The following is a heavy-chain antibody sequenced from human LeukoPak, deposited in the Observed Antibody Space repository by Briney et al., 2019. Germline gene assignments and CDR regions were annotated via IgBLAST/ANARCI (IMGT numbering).Heavy chain of an antibody. CDR3: AREVGPSYFDY. CDR2: IYYSGNT. CDR1: GGSISSSSYY. J-gene: IGHJ4*02. Sequence: SETLSLTCTVSGGSISSSSYYWGWIRQPPGKGLEWIGSIYYSGNTYYNPSLKSRVTISVDTSKNQFSLKLSSVTAADTAVYYCAREVGPSYFDYWGQGTLVTVSS. D-gene: IGHD3-10*01. V-gene: IGHV4-39*07.